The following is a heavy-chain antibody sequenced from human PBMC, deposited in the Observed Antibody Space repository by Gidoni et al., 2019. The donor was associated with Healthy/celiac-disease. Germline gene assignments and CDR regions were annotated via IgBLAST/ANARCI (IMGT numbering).Heavy chain of an antibody. CDR3: ARVSGGAAYYFDY. J-gene: IGHJ4*02. D-gene: IGHD1-26*01. Sequence: EVKLVQSGAEVKKPGESLKISGKGSGYSFTSYWSCCVRQMPGKGLEWMGSIYPGDSDTRYSPSLQGQVTISADKSFSTAYLQWSILKASDTAMYYCARVSGGAAYYFDYWGQGTLVTVSS. V-gene: IGHV5-51*01. CDR1: GYSFTSYW. CDR2: IYPGDSDT.